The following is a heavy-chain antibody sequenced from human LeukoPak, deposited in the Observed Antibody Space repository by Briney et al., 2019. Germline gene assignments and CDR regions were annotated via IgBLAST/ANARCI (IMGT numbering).Heavy chain of an antibody. D-gene: IGHD3-22*01. CDR3: ARGSPTMIVVVTHGWFDP. CDR2: INPSGGST. Sequence: ASVKVSCKVSGYTLTELSMHWVRQAPGQGLEWMGIINPSGGSTSYAQKFQGRVTMTRDTSTSTVYMELSSLRSEDTAVYYCARGSPTMIVVVTHGWFDPWGQGTLVTVSS. CDR1: GYTLTELS. J-gene: IGHJ5*02. V-gene: IGHV1-46*01.